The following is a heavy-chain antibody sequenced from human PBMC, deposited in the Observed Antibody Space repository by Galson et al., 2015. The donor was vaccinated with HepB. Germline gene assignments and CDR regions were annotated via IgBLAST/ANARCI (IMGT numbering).Heavy chain of an antibody. Sequence: PALVKPTQTLTLTCTFSGFSLSTSGVGVGWIRQPPGKALEWLALIYWDDDKRYSPSLKSRLTITKDTSKNQVVLTMTNMDPVDTATYYCAHRPTWPYCSSTSCYEEPGSRYYWFDPWGQGTLVTVSS. CDR2: IYWDDDK. D-gene: IGHD2-2*01. J-gene: IGHJ5*02. CDR3: AHRPTWPYCSSTSCYEEPGSRYYWFDP. CDR1: GFSLSTSGVG. V-gene: IGHV2-5*02.